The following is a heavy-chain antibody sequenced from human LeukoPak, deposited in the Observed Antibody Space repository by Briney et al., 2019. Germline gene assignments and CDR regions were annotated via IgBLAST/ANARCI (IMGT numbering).Heavy chain of an antibody. J-gene: IGHJ4*02. V-gene: IGHV3-21*01. CDR3: ARRVYSSSSFDY. Sequence: KSGGSLRLSCAASGFTFSSYSMNWVRQAPGKGLEWVSSISSSSSYIYYADPVKGRFTIPRDNAKNSLYLQMNSLRAEDTAVYYCARRVYSSSSFDYWGQGTLVTVSS. CDR2: ISSSSSYI. D-gene: IGHD6-13*01. CDR1: GFTFSSYS.